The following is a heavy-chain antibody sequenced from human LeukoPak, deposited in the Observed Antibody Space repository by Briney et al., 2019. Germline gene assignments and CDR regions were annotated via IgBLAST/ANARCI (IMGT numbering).Heavy chain of an antibody. CDR1: GFTFSSYA. CDR3: ASHSSTWYNPSDY. D-gene: IGHD6-13*01. V-gene: IGHV3-30*04. Sequence: HPGGSLRLSCAASGFTFSSYAMSWVRQAPGKGLEWVAVISYDGSNKYYADSVKGRFTISRDNSKNTLYLQMNRLRAEDTAVYYCASHSSTWYNPSDYWGQGTLVTVSS. J-gene: IGHJ4*02. CDR2: ISYDGSNK.